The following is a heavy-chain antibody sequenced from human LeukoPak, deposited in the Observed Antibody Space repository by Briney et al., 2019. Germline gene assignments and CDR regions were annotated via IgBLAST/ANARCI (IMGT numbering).Heavy chain of an antibody. J-gene: IGHJ4*02. V-gene: IGHV3-7*01. CDR2: IQQSGDAK. CDR1: GFSFSNYW. CDR3: ATDAVGSSWSEY. D-gene: IGHD6-13*01. Sequence: GGSLRLSCAASGFSFSNYWMNWVRQAHGKGPEWVANIQQSGDAKYYVDSVKGRFTVSRDNAKNSLYLQMNNLRAVDTAVYYCATDAVGSSWSEYWGPGTLVTVSS.